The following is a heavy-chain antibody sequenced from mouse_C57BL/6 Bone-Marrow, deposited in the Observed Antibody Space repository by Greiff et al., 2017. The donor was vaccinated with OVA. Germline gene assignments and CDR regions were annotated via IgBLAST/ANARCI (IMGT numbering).Heavy chain of an antibody. V-gene: IGHV5-6*01. J-gene: IGHJ3*01. CDR1: GFTFSSYG. CDR3: ASLYDYDEGFAY. Sequence: EVQRVESGGDLVKPGGSLKLSCAASGFTFSSYGMSWVRQTPDKRLEWVATISSGGSYTYYPDSVKGRFTISRDNAKNTLYLQMSSLKSEDTAMYYCASLYDYDEGFAYWGQGTLVTVSA. CDR2: ISSGGSYT. D-gene: IGHD2-4*01.